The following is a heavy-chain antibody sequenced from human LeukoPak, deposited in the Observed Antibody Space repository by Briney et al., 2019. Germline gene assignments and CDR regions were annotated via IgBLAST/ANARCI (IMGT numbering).Heavy chain of an antibody. CDR2: INHSGST. D-gene: IGHD4-17*01. Sequence: SETLSLTCAVYGGSFSGYYWSWIRQPPGKGLEWIGEINHSGSTNYNPPLKSRVTISVDTSKNQFSLKLSSVTAADTAVYYCARGLMTTVTGASSDWFDPWGQGTLVTVSS. CDR3: ARGLMTTVTGASSDWFDP. CDR1: GGSFSGYY. V-gene: IGHV4-34*01. J-gene: IGHJ5*02.